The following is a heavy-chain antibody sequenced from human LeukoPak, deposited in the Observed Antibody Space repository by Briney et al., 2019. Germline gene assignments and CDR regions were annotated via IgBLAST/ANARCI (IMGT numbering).Heavy chain of an antibody. V-gene: IGHV3-48*01. CDR2: IRPTDGTT. Sequence: GGSLRLSCEASGFTFSNYGMNWVRQAPGKGLEWVSYIRPTDGTTHYTDAVEGRFTISRDNVKNSLSLQMTSLRVDDSAIYYCVRGQTSLDNWFDPWGQGTLVIVSS. CDR1: GFTFSNYG. J-gene: IGHJ5*02. CDR3: VRGQTSLDNWFDP.